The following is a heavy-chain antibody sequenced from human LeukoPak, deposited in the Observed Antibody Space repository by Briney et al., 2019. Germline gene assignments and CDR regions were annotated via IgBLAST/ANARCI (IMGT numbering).Heavy chain of an antibody. V-gene: IGHV3-74*01. CDR1: GFTFSSYW. CDR3: AREGDSSGWYAFDY. D-gene: IGHD6-19*01. CDR2: INSDGSST. Sequence: PGGSLRLSCAASGFTFSSYWMHWVRQAPGKGLVWVSRINSDGSSTSYADSVKGRFTISRDNAKNTLYLQMNRLRAEDTAVYYCAREGDSSGWYAFDYWGQGTLVTVSS. J-gene: IGHJ4*02.